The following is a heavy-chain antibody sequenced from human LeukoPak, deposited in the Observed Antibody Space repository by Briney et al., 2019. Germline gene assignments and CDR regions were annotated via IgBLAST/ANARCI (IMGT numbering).Heavy chain of an antibody. CDR2: INPRSGST. CDR1: GYTFTSYY. D-gene: IGHD3-16*01. CDR3: AIMSESLGGYLVDY. Sequence: ASVKVSCKASGYTFTSYYMHWVRQAPGQGLEWMGIINPRSGSTSNAQKFQGRVTVTSHTSTSTVYMELSSLRSEDTAVYYCAIMSESLGGYLVDYWGQGTLVTVSS. V-gene: IGHV1-46*01. J-gene: IGHJ4*02.